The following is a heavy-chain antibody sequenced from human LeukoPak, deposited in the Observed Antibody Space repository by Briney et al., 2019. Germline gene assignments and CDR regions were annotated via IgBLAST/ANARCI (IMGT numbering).Heavy chain of an antibody. Sequence: SETLSLTRTVSGGSISSYYWSWIRQPPRKGLEWIGHIYYSGSTNYNPSLKSRVTISVDTSKNQFSLKLSSVTAADTAVYYCARRVTTGYYYYYMDVWGKGTTVTVSS. J-gene: IGHJ6*03. CDR2: IYYSGST. CDR1: GGSISSYY. D-gene: IGHD4-17*01. V-gene: IGHV4-59*08. CDR3: ARRVTTGYYYYYMDV.